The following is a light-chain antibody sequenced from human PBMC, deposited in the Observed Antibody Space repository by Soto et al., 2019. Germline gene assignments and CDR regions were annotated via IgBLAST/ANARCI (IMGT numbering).Light chain of an antibody. CDR3: QQYANSPPWT. J-gene: IGKJ1*01. CDR2: GAS. CDR1: QSVDTF. V-gene: IGKV3-20*01. Sequence: EIVLTQSPGTLSLSPGERATLSCRASQSVDTFLVWYQQKPGQAPRLLIFGASSRATGIPDRFRGSGFGTDFTLTISGLEPEDFAVYYCQQYANSPPWTFGQGTKVEIK.